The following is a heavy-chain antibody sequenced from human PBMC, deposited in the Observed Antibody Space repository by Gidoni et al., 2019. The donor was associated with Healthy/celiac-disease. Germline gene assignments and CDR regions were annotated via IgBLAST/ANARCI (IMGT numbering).Heavy chain of an antibody. CDR1: GGSISSGGYY. V-gene: IGHV4-31*03. J-gene: IGHJ5*02. D-gene: IGHD2-15*01. Sequence: QVQLQESGPGLVKPSQTLSLTCTFSGGSISSGGYYWSWIRQHPGKGLEWIGYIYYSGSTYYNPSRKSRVTISVDTSKNQFSLKLSSVTAADTAVYYCARESERYCSGGSCYSVWFDPWGQGTLVTVSS. CDR3: ARESERYCSGGSCYSVWFDP. CDR2: IYYSGST.